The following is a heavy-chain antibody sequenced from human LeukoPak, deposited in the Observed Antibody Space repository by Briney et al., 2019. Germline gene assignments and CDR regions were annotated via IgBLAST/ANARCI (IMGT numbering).Heavy chain of an antibody. CDR1: GGSFSGYY. D-gene: IGHD3/OR15-3a*01. CDR3: ARAGLLPWDI. Sequence: SESLSLTRAVYGGSFSGYYWSGIRQPPTKGLEWIGEINHSGSTNYNPSLKGRVTISVDTSKNQFSLKLSSVTAADTAVYYCARAGLLPWDIWGQGTMVTVSS. CDR2: INHSGST. V-gene: IGHV4-34*01. J-gene: IGHJ3*02.